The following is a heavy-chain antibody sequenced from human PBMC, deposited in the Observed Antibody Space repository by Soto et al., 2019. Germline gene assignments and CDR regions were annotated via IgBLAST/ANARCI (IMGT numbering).Heavy chain of an antibody. Sequence: QVQLVQSGAEVKKPGASVKVSCKASGYTFTSYGISWVRQAPGQGLEWMGWISAYNGNTNYAQKLQGRVTMTTDTYTSTAYMELRSLRSDDTAVYYCARTVEARGVWYYYYGMDVWGQGTTVTVSS. CDR2: ISAYNGNT. D-gene: IGHD3-10*01. J-gene: IGHJ6*02. CDR3: ARTVEARGVWYYYYGMDV. CDR1: GYTFTSYG. V-gene: IGHV1-18*01.